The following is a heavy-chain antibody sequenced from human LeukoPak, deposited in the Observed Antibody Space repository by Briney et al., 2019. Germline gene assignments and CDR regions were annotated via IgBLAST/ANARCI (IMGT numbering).Heavy chain of an antibody. Sequence: GGSLRLSCAASGFTFSTYEMNWVRQAPGKGLEWVSYISRDGASYYADSVKGRITISRDNAKTSLYLQMNSLRAEDTAVYYCARHLSGITGYTYGRGIDYWGQGTLVTVSS. V-gene: IGHV3-48*03. J-gene: IGHJ4*02. CDR2: ISRDGAS. CDR1: GFTFSTYE. CDR3: ARHLSGITGYTYGRGIDY. D-gene: IGHD5-18*01.